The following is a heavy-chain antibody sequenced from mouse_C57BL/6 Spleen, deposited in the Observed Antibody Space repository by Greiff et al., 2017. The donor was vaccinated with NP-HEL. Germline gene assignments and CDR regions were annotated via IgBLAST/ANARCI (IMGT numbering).Heavy chain of an antibody. CDR3: ARYGDSNYSFDY. D-gene: IGHD2-5*01. CDR1: GYTFTSYW. Sequence: QVQLQQPGAELVRPGSSVKLSCKASGYTFTSYWMHWVKQRPIQGLEWIGNIDPSDSETHYNQKFKDKATLTVDKSSSTAYMQLSSLTSEDSAVYYCARYGDSNYSFDYWGQGTTHTVSS. CDR2: IDPSDSET. J-gene: IGHJ2*01. V-gene: IGHV1-52*01.